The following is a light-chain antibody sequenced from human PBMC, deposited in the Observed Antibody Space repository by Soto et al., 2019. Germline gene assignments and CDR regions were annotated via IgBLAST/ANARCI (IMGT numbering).Light chain of an antibody. CDR3: QQRDYWQVT. CDR1: HVVVSY. CDR2: GAS. J-gene: IGKJ5*01. V-gene: IGKV3-11*01. Sequence: EIVMTQSPATLSVSPGEGVTLSCRASHVVVSYLACYQHKPGQAPRLLIYGASSRATGIPDRFSGSGSGTDFTLTISSLEPEDFAIYYCQQRDYWQVTFGQGTRLEIK.